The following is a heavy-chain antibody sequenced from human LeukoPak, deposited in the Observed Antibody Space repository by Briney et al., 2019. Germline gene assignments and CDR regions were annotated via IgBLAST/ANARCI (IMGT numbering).Heavy chain of an antibody. D-gene: IGHD3-10*01. V-gene: IGHV4-59*01. J-gene: IGHJ4*02. CDR2: IHYTGGT. Sequence: SETLSLTCAVYGGSFSGYYWNWIRQPPGKGLEWIGCIHYTGGTNYNPSLMSRVTILIDTSKSQFSLKLSSVTAADTAVYYCAGDTRGFDYWGQGTLVTVSS. CDR3: AGDTRGFDY. CDR1: GGSFSGYY.